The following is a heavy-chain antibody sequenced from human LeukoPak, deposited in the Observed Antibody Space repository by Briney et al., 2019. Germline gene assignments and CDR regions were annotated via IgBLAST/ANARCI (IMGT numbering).Heavy chain of an antibody. CDR1: GFTFSSHA. CDR2: IRSSGSYT. V-gene: IGHV3-21*01. D-gene: IGHD6-6*01. CDR3: ARGATYSSSSPDY. J-gene: IGHJ4*02. Sequence: GGSLRLSCAASGFTFSSHAMNWVRQAPGKGLEWVSAIRSSGSYTYYADSVKGRFTIPRDNAKNSLYLQMNSLRAEDTAVYYCARGATYSSSSPDYWGQGTLVTVSS.